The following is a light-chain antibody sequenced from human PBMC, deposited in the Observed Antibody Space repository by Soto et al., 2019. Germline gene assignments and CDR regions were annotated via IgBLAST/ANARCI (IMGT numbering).Light chain of an antibody. CDR1: SSNIGGNA. J-gene: IGLJ1*01. V-gene: IGLV1-44*01. CDR3: AAWDDSLSGYV. Sequence: QSVLTQPPSASGTPGQRVTISWSGSSSNIGGNAVNWYQQLLGTTPKLLIYSNNQRPSGVPDRFSGSKSGTSASLAISGLQSEDESDYYCAAWDDSLSGYVFGTGTKLTVL. CDR2: SNN.